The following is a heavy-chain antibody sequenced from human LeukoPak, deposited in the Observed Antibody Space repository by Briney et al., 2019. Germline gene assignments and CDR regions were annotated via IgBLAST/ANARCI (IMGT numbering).Heavy chain of an antibody. V-gene: IGHV3-20*04. CDR2: INWNGGST. D-gene: IGHD6-13*01. Sequence: GGSLRLSCAASGFTFDDYGMSWVRQAPGKGLEWVSGINWNGGSTGYADSVKGRFTISRDNAKNSLYLQMNSLRAEDTALYYCARVSERQQQVQHNYYYYYYMDVWGKGTTVTVSS. CDR1: GFTFDDYG. CDR3: ARVSERQQQVQHNYYYYYYMDV. J-gene: IGHJ6*03.